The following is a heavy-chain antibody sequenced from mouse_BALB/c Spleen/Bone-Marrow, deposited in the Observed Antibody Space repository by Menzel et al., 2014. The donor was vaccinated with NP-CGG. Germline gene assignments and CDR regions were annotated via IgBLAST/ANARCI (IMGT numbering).Heavy chain of an antibody. J-gene: IGHJ4*01. CDR2: ISDGGSYT. Sequence: EVQLVESGGGLVKPGGSLKLSCAASGFTFSDYYMYWVRQTPEKRLEWVAIISDGGSYTYYPDSVKGRFTISRDNAKNNLYLQMSSLKSDDPAMYYCARDRAYYRYDGYYYAMDYWGQGTSVTVSS. D-gene: IGHD2-14*01. CDR1: GFTFSDYY. CDR3: ARDRAYYRYDGYYYAMDY. V-gene: IGHV5-4*02.